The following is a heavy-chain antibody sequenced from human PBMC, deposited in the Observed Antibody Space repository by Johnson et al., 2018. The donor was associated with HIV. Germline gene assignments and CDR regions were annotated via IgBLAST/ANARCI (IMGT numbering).Heavy chain of an antibody. CDR1: GFTFSSYA. CDR2: ISGSGGST. D-gene: IGHD6-19*01. J-gene: IGHJ3*02. CDR3: ARDGWGSRGWDDAFDI. Sequence: EVQLVESGGGLVQPGGSLRLSCAASGFTFSSYAMRWVRQAPGKGLEWVSAISGSGGSTYYADSVKGRFTISRDNSKNTLYLQMNSLRAEDTAVYYCARDGWGSRGWDDAFDIWGQGTMVTVSS. V-gene: IGHV3-23*04.